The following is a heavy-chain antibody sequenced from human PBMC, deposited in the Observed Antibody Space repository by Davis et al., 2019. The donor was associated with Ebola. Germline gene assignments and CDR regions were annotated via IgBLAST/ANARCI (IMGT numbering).Heavy chain of an antibody. D-gene: IGHD2-2*01. CDR2: MSSDESFT. CDR3: ARVSGQLSKGIAGTRGVNYYYYGMDV. CDR1: GFSFSRFA. J-gene: IGHJ6*02. Sequence: GESLKISCAASGFSFSRFAMNWVRQAPGKGLEWVAVMSSDESFTYYADSVKGRFTISRHNSKNTLYLQMNSLRAEDTAVYYCARVSGQLSKGIAGTRGVNYYYYGMDVWGQGTTVTVS. V-gene: IGHV3-30*03.